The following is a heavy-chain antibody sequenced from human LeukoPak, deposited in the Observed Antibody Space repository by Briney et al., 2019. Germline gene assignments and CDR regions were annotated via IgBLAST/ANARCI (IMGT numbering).Heavy chain of an antibody. J-gene: IGHJ5*02. CDR1: GYLFTNYW. CDR2: IYPVNSGT. Sequence: GESLKISCKGSGYLFTNYWIAWVRQMPGKGLEWMGIIYPVNSGTRYSPSFQGQVTMSVDKSISTAYLQWSSLEASDAAIYYCARHDLPVGCSSTSCPYGSWFDPWGQGTLVTVSS. V-gene: IGHV5-51*01. D-gene: IGHD2-2*01. CDR3: ARHDLPVGCSSTSCPYGSWFDP.